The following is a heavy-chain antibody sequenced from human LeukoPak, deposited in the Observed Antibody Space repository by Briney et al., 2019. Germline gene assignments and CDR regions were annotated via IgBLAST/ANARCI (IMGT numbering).Heavy chain of an antibody. CDR2: ISSSSSYI. CDR1: GFTFSSYS. D-gene: IGHD3-3*01. CDR3: ARDAYYDFWSGYFQVGNYYYYMDV. V-gene: IGHV3-21*01. J-gene: IGHJ6*03. Sequence: GGSLRLSCAASGFTFSSYSMNWVRQAPGKGLEWVSSISSSSSYIYYADSVKGRFTISRDNAKNSLYLQMNSLRAEDTAVYYCARDAYYDFWSGYFQVGNYYYYMDVWGKGTTVTVSS.